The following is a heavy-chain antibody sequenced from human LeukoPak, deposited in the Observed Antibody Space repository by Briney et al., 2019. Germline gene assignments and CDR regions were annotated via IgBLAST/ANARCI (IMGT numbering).Heavy chain of an antibody. CDR3: ARDKVPWELQLQAYFDL. V-gene: IGHV1-18*01. CDR1: GYSLSSYD. CDR2: ISAYNGNT. D-gene: IGHD5-24*01. Sequence: AAVKVSCEASGYSLSSYDINWVPQAPGQGLEWMGWISAYNGNTNYAQKLQGRVTMTRDTSTSTAYMELRSLRSDDTAVYYCARDKVPWELQLQAYFDLWGRGTLVTVSS. J-gene: IGHJ2*01.